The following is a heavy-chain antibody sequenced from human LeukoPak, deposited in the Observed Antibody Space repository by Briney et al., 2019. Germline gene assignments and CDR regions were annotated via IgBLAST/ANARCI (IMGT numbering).Heavy chain of an antibody. CDR3: ARDPGGGGAKGHNWFDP. J-gene: IGHJ5*02. D-gene: IGHD2-21*01. CDR1: GFTFSSYW. Sequence: GGSLRLSCAASGFTFSSYWMHWVRQAPGKGLVWVSRIKSDGGSTSYADSVKGRFTISRDNAKNTLYLQMNSLRAEDTAVYYCARDPGGGGAKGHNWFDPWGQGTLVTVSS. CDR2: IKSDGGST. V-gene: IGHV3-74*01.